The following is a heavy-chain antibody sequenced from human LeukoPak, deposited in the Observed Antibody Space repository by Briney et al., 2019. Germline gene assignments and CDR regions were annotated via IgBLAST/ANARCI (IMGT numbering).Heavy chain of an antibody. CDR1: GFTFSSYA. Sequence: GGSLRLSCAASGFTFSSYAMSWVRQAPGKGLEWVSAISGSGGSTYYADSVKGRFTISRDNSKNTLYLQMNSLRAEDTAVYYCAKVGIAADAPPIHYFDYWGQGTLVTVSS. J-gene: IGHJ4*02. V-gene: IGHV3-23*01. CDR3: AKVGIAADAPPIHYFDY. D-gene: IGHD6-13*01. CDR2: ISGSGGST.